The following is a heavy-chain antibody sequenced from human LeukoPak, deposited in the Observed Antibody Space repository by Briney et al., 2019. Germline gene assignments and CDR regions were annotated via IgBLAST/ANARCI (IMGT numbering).Heavy chain of an antibody. V-gene: IGHV1-2*02. CDR3: ARGTRDFMTTVVTQGY. D-gene: IGHD4-23*01. J-gene: IGHJ4*02. CDR2: INPNSGGT. Sequence: GASVNVSCKASGYTFTGYYMHWVRQAPGQGLEWMGWINPNSGGTNYAQKFQGRVTMTRDTSISTAYMELSRLRSDDTAVYYCARGTRDFMTTVVTQGYWGQGTLVTVSS. CDR1: GYTFTGYY.